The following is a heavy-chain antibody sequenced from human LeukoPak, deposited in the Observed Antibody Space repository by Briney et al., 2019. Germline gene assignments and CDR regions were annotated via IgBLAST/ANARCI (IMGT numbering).Heavy chain of an antibody. CDR1: GFTFSNYW. V-gene: IGHV3-7*01. J-gene: IGHJ3*02. D-gene: IGHD4-11*01. CDR3: ARDDSPTLTGPAYYDAFDI. CDR2: IRRDGSQI. Sequence: PGGSLRLSCAASGFTFSNYWMTWVRQAPGKGLEWVANIRRDGSQIHYVDSVKGRSTISRDNAKNSLSLQVNSLRAEDTAIYYCARDDSPTLTGPAYYDAFDIWGQGIMVTVSS.